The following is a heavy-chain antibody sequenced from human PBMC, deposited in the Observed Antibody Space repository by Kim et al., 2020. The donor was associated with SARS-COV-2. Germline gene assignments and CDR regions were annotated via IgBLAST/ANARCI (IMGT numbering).Heavy chain of an antibody. J-gene: IGHJ6*02. CDR1: GFTFDDYA. CDR3: AKLRWDFTDYGMYF. V-gene: IGHV3-9*01. D-gene: IGHD2-8*02. CDR2: IIWNSGSI. Sequence: GGSLRLSCAASGFTFDDYAMHWVRQAPGKGLEWVSGIIWNSGSIGYADSVKGRFTISRDNAKNSMYLQMNSLRAEDTALYYCAKLRWDFTDYGMYFWGQG.